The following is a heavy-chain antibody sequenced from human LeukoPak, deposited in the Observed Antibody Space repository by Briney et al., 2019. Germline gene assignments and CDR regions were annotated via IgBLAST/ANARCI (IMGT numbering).Heavy chain of an antibody. J-gene: IGHJ5*02. Sequence: SETLSLTCTVSGVSIRSFDWNWIRQPPGKGLEWIGYISDSGSTNYNPSLKSRLTISRDTSKNQFSMKLSSVTAADTAVYYCARLVRYCTGGSCSNWFDPWGQGTLVTVSS. V-gene: IGHV4-59*01. CDR2: ISDSGST. CDR1: GVSIRSFD. D-gene: IGHD2-15*01. CDR3: ARLVRYCTGGSCSNWFDP.